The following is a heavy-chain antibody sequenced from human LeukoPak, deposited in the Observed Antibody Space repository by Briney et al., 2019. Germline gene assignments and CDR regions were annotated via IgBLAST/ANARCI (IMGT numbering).Heavy chain of an antibody. V-gene: IGHV1-69*13. CDR3: ARREEYYDSSGPDAFDI. D-gene: IGHD3-22*01. CDR2: IIPIFGTA. J-gene: IGHJ3*02. Sequence: ASVKVSCKASGGTFSSYAISWVRQAPGQGLEWMGGIIPIFGTANYAQKFQGRVTITADESTSTAYMELSSLRSEDTAVYYCARREEYYDSSGPDAFDIWGQGTMVTVSS. CDR1: GGTFSSYA.